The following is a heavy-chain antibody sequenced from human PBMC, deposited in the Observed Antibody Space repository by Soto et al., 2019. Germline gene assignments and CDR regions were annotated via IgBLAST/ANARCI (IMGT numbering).Heavy chain of an antibody. CDR3: ARDRPDLYSNYENYYYYMDV. J-gene: IGHJ6*03. D-gene: IGHD4-4*01. V-gene: IGHV3-21*01. Sequence: EVQLVESGGGLVKPGGSLRLSCAASGFTFSSYSMNWVRQAPGKGLEWVSSISSSSSYIYYADSVKGRFTISRDNAKNSLYRQMNSLRAEDTAVYYCARDRPDLYSNYENYYYYMDVWGKGTTVTVSS. CDR1: GFTFSSYS. CDR2: ISSSSSYI.